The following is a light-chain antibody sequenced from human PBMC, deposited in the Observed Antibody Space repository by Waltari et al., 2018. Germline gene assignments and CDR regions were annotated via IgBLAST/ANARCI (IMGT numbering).Light chain of an antibody. J-gene: IGKJ4*01. CDR3: QQRSNWQLT. CDR1: QSVSSY. V-gene: IGKV3-11*01. Sequence: EIVLTQSPATLSLSPGERATLSCRASQSVSSYFAWYQQKPGQAPRLLIYDASNRATGIPARFSGSGSGTDFTLTISSLEPEDFAVYYCQQRSNWQLTFGGGTKVEIK. CDR2: DAS.